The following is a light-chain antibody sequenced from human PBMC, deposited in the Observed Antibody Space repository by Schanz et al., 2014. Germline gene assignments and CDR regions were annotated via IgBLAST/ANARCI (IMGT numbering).Light chain of an antibody. V-gene: IGKV3-20*01. Sequence: EIVLTQSPATLSLSPGERATLSCRASETVTTYLAWYQQKPGQAPRLLIYEASNRATGIPARFSGGGSGTDFTLTISRLEPEDFAVYYCQQYGSSPYTFGQGTKLEIK. J-gene: IGKJ2*01. CDR3: QQYGSSPYT. CDR2: EAS. CDR1: ETVTTY.